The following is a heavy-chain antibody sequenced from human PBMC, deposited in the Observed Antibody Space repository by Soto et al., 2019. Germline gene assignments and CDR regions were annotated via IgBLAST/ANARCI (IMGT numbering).Heavy chain of an antibody. D-gene: IGHD3-10*01. V-gene: IGHV4-34*01. CDR3: AISTRGVIPNYFDY. CDR1: GGSFSGYY. Sequence: QVQLQQRGAGLLKPSETLSLTCAVYGGSFSGYYWSWIRQPPGKGLEWIGEINHSGSTNYNPSPKSRVTISVDTSKNQFSLKLSSVTAADTAVYYCAISTRGVIPNYFDYWGQGTLVTVSS. CDR2: INHSGST. J-gene: IGHJ4*02.